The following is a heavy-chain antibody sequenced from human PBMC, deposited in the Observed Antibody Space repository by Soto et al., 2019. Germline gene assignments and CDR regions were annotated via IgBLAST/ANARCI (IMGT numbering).Heavy chain of an antibody. V-gene: IGHV1-18*01. CDR3: ARDPSIAVAGTDFDY. Sequence: VASVKVSCKASGYTFTSYGISWVRQAPGQGLEWMGWISAYNGNTNYAQKLQGRVTMTTDTSTSTAYMELRSLRSDDTAVYYCARDPSIAVAGTDFDYWGQGTLVTVSS. CDR2: ISAYNGNT. J-gene: IGHJ4*02. D-gene: IGHD6-19*01. CDR1: GYTFTSYG.